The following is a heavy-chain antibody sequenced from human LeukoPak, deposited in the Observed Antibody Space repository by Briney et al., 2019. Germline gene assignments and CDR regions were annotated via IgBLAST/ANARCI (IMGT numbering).Heavy chain of an antibody. Sequence: SETLSLTCTVSGGPISSSSSYWGWIRQPPGKGLEWIGNIYYSGSTYYNPSLKSRVTISVDTSRNQFSLKLSSVTAADTAVYYCARHSRSGYSDYESAFDIWGQGTMVIVSS. D-gene: IGHD5-12*01. CDR2: IYYSGST. V-gene: IGHV4-39*01. CDR1: GGPISSSSSY. CDR3: ARHSRSGYSDYESAFDI. J-gene: IGHJ3*02.